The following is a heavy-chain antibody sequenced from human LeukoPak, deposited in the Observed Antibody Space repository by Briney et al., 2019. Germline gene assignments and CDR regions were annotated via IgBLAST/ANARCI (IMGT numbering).Heavy chain of an antibody. Sequence: SETLSLTCAVYGGSFSGYYWSWIRQPPGKGLEWIGEINHSGSTNYNPSLKGRVTISVDTSKNQFSLKLSSVTAADTAVYYRARGRIAARPIYYYYGMDVWGQGTTVTVSS. CDR3: ARGRIAARPIYYYYGMDV. CDR1: GGSFSGYY. V-gene: IGHV4-34*01. J-gene: IGHJ6*02. D-gene: IGHD6-6*01. CDR2: INHSGST.